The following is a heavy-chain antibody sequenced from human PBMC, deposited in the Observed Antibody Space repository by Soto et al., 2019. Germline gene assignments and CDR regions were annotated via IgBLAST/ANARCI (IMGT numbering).Heavy chain of an antibody. CDR1: GYTFTSYD. V-gene: IGHV1-8*01. CDR3: ARGRTIFGVVSGNY. D-gene: IGHD3-3*01. J-gene: IGHJ4*02. CDR2: MNPNRSNT. Sequence: ASVKVSCKASGYTFTSYDINWVRQATGQGLEWMGWMNPNRSNTGYAQKFQGRVTMTRNTSISTAYMELSSLRSEDTAVYYCARGRTIFGVVSGNYWGQGTLVTVSS.